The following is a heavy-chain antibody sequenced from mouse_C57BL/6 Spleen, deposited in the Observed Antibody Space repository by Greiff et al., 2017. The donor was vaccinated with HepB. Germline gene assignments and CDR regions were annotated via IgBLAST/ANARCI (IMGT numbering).Heavy chain of an antibody. Sequence: QVQLKESGAELVKPRASVKISCKASRYTFPAYYINWVKKRPGQGLEWIGKIGPGSGSTYYNEKFKGKATLTAYKSSSTAYMQLSSLTSEDSSVYLCSRSGRYWGEGTTLTVSS. V-gene: IGHV1-77*01. CDR2: IGPGSGST. CDR1: RYTFPAYY. CDR3: SRSGRY. J-gene: IGHJ2*01. D-gene: IGHD4-1*01.